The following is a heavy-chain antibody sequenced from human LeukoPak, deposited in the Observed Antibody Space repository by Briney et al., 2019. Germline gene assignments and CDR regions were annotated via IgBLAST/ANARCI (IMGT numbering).Heavy chain of an antibody. Sequence: SETLSLTCTVSGGSISSYYWSWIRQPPGRGLEWIGYIYYSGSTNYNPSLKSRVTISVDTSKKQVSLNLSSVTAADTAVYYCARVAARYVGMDVWGQGTTVTVSS. V-gene: IGHV4-59*01. CDR3: ARVAARYVGMDV. J-gene: IGHJ6*02. D-gene: IGHD6-6*01. CDR2: IYYSGST. CDR1: GGSISSYY.